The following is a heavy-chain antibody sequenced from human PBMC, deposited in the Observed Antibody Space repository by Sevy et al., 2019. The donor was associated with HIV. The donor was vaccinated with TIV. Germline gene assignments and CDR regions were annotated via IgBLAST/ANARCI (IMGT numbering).Heavy chain of an antibody. V-gene: IGHV3-9*01. CDR1: GFTFDDFA. Sequence: GGSLRLSCAASGFTFDDFAMHWVRQVPGKGLEWVSGINRDSGRVDYVDSLKGRLTISRDNAKNAVFLRMNRLRAEETALYYYSKDIGAKGFAVVANWGQGTLVTVSS. D-gene: IGHD3-10*01. J-gene: IGHJ4*02. CDR2: INRDSGRV. CDR3: SKDIGAKGFAVVAN.